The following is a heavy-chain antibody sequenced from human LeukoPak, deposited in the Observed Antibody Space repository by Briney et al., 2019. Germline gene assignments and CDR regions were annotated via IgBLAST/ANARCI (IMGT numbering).Heavy chain of an antibody. D-gene: IGHD6-19*01. J-gene: IGHJ4*02. Sequence: PGGSLRLSCAASGFTFSSYAMHWVRQAPGKGLEWVAVISYDGSNKYYADSVKGRFTISRDNSKNTLYLQMNSLRAEDTAVYYCAREGGDSSGWFDYWGQGTLVTVSS. CDR3: AREGGDSSGWFDY. V-gene: IGHV3-30-3*01. CDR2: ISYDGSNK. CDR1: GFTFSSYA.